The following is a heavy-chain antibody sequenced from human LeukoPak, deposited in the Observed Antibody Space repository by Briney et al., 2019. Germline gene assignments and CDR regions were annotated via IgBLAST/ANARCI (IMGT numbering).Heavy chain of an antibody. CDR3: AKWGSYYESNGYPDY. Sequence: PGGSLRLSCAASGFTVSSNYMSWVRQAPGKGLEWVSVIYSGGGTYYADSVKGRFTIPRDNSKNTLYLQMNSLRAEDTAVYYCAKWGSYYESNGYPDYWGQGTLVTVSS. CDR2: IYSGGGT. D-gene: IGHD3-10*01. J-gene: IGHJ4*02. CDR1: GFTVSSNY. V-gene: IGHV3-53*01.